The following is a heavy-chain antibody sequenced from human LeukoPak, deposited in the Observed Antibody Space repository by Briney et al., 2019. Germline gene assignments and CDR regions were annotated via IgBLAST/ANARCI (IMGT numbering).Heavy chain of an antibody. CDR3: ARADPFFYGDHRSYYFDY. CDR1: GGSFSGYY. D-gene: IGHD4-17*01. J-gene: IGHJ4*02. Sequence: SETLSLTCAVYGGSFSGYYWSWIRQPPGKGREWIGEINHSGSTNYNPSLKSRVTISVDTSKNQFSLKLSSVTAADTAVYYCARADPFFYGDHRSYYFDYWGQGTLVTVSS. CDR2: INHSGST. V-gene: IGHV4-34*01.